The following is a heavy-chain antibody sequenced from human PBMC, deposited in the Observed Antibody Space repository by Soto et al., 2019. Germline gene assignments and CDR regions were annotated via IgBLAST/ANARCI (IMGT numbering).Heavy chain of an antibody. D-gene: IGHD4-4*01. J-gene: IGHJ1*01. CDR1: GGSISSGGYY. CDR3: ARDEGGNSEYFQH. Sequence: SETLSLTCTVSGGSISSGGYYWSWIRQHPGKGLEWIGYIYYSGSTYYNPSLKSRVTISVDTSKNQFSLKLSSVTAADTAVYYCARDEGGNSEYFQHWGQGTLVTVSS. V-gene: IGHV4-31*03. CDR2: IYYSGST.